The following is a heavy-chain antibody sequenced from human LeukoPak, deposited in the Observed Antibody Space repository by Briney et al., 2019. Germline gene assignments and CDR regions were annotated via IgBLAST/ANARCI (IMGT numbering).Heavy chain of an antibody. D-gene: IGHD2-15*01. CDR2: INPNSGGT. J-gene: IGHJ4*02. CDR1: GYTFTASY. V-gene: IGHV1-2*02. Sequence: ASVKVSCKACGYTFTASYMHFVRQAPGQGLEWMGWINPNSGGTNYAQKFQGRVTMTRDTSISTAYMELSGLRSDDTAVYYCARASYVCYSRLAYCGQGTLITVSS. CDR3: ARASYVCYSRLAY.